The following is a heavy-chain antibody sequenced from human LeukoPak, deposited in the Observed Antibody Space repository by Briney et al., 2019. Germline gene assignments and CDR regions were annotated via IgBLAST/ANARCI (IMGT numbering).Heavy chain of an antibody. CDR1: GFTFSSYR. Sequence: GGSTRLSCAASGFTFSSYRMSWVRQAPGKGLEWVANIKQDGSEKYYVDSVKGRFTISRDNAKNSLYLQMNSLRAEDTAVYYCARVGYYDSSGYYDDAFDIWGQGTMVTVSS. D-gene: IGHD3-22*01. J-gene: IGHJ3*02. V-gene: IGHV3-7*01. CDR3: ARVGYYDSSGYYDDAFDI. CDR2: IKQDGSEK.